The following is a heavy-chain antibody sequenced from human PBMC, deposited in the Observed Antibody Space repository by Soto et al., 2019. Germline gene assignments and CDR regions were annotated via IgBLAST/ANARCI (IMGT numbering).Heavy chain of an antibody. Sequence: SETLSLTCAVYGGSFIGYYWSWIRQPPGKGLEWIGEINHSGSANYNPSLKSRVTISVDTSKNQFSLKLSSVTAADTAVYYCARRADSSGYYRSSWFDPWCQGTLVTVSS. D-gene: IGHD3-22*01. CDR2: INHSGSA. CDR3: ARRADSSGYYRSSWFDP. CDR1: GGSFIGYY. V-gene: IGHV4-34*01. J-gene: IGHJ5*02.